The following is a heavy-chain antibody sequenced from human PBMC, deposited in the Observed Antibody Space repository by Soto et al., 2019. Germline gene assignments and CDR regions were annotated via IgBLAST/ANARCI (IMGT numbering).Heavy chain of an antibody. Sequence: GGSLRLSCAASGFTFDDYGVSWVRQAPGKGLEWVSGINWNGGSTGYADSVRGRFTISRDNAKNSLYLQMNSLRAEDTALYYCSRDLAYNGNPSAGMDVWGQGTTVTVSS. J-gene: IGHJ6*02. CDR2: INWNGGST. CDR3: SRDLAYNGNPSAGMDV. CDR1: GFTFDDYG. V-gene: IGHV3-20*04. D-gene: IGHD1-20*01.